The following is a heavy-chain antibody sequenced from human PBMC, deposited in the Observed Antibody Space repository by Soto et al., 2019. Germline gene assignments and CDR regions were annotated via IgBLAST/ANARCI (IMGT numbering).Heavy chain of an antibody. J-gene: IGHJ4*02. CDR1: GFTFSSYA. Sequence: GGSLRLSCAASGFTFSSYAMHWVRQAPGKGLEWVAVISYDGSNKYYADSVKGRFTISRDNSKNTLYLQMNSLRAEDTAVYYCASEDGSGSYSHWGQGTLVTVSS. D-gene: IGHD3-10*01. CDR2: ISYDGSNK. V-gene: IGHV3-30-3*01. CDR3: ASEDGSGSYSH.